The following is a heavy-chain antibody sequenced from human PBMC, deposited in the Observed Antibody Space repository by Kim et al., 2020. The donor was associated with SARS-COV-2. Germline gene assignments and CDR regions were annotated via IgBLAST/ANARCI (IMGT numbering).Heavy chain of an antibody. CDR1: GGSISSSSYY. CDR2: IYYSGST. V-gene: IGHV4-39*01. CDR3: ARHRPLWFGELLGGQGWFDP. J-gene: IGHJ5*02. D-gene: IGHD3-10*01. Sequence: SETLSLTCTVSGGSISSSSYYWGWIRQPPGKGLEWIGSIYYSGSTYYNPSLKSRVTISLDTSKNQFSLKLSSVTAADTAVYYCARHRPLWFGELLGGQGWFDPWGQGTLVTVSS.